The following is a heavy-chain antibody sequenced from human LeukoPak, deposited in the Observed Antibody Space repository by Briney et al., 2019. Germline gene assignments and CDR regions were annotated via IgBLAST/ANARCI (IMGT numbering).Heavy chain of an antibody. Sequence: PSETLSLTCAVYGGSFSGYYWSWIRQPPGKGLEWIGEINHSGSTNYNPSLKSRVTISVDTSKNQFSLKLSSVTAADTAVYYCARDLRLGIAVAGLFDYWGQGTLVTVSS. CDR3: ARDLRLGIAVAGLFDY. D-gene: IGHD6-19*01. J-gene: IGHJ4*02. V-gene: IGHV4-34*01. CDR1: GGSFSGYY. CDR2: INHSGST.